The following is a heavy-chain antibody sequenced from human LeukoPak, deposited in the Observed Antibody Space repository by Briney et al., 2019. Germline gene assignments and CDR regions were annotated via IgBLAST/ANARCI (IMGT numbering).Heavy chain of an antibody. CDR3: ARVGYYYDSSGHWGFFDY. CDR1: GYTFTSYG. Sequence: ASVKVSCKASGYTFTSYGISWVRQAPGQGLEWMGWTSAYNGNTNYAQKLQGRVTMTTDTSTSTAYMELRSLRSDDTAVYYCARVGYYYDSSGHWGFFDYWGQGTLVTVSS. J-gene: IGHJ4*02. V-gene: IGHV1-18*01. D-gene: IGHD3-22*01. CDR2: TSAYNGNT.